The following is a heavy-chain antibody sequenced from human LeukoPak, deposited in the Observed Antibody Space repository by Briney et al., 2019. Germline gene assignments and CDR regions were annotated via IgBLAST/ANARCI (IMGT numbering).Heavy chain of an antibody. J-gene: IGHJ4*02. CDR1: GFTVSNSS. CDR2: IYSDGTS. D-gene: IGHD7-27*01. CDR3: TKTGGPWD. V-gene: IGHV3-53*01. Sequence: PGGSPRLSCAASGFTVSNSSMSWIRQAPGKGLEWVSVIYSDGTSYYADSVKARFSISRDNSKNSLYLQMNSLRVEDTAMYYCTKTGGPWDWGQGTLVTVSS.